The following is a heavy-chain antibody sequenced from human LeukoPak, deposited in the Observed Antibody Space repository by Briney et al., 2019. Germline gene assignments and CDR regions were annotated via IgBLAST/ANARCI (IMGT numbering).Heavy chain of an antibody. J-gene: IGHJ4*02. CDR3: ARRRYSSGWSTYYFDY. Sequence: SETLSLTCTVSGGSISSYYWSWIRQPPGKGLEWIGYIYYSGSTNYNPSLKSRVTISVDTSKNQFSLKLSSVTAADTAVYYCARRRYSSGWSTYYFDYWGQGTLVTVSS. CDR1: GGSISSYY. V-gene: IGHV4-59*08. CDR2: IYYSGST. D-gene: IGHD6-19*01.